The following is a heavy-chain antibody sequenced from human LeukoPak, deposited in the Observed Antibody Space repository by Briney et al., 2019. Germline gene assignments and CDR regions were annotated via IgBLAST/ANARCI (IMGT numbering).Heavy chain of an antibody. D-gene: IGHD4-23*01. V-gene: IGHV1-2*02. Sequence: GASVKVSCKASGYTFTGYYMHWLRQAPGQGLEWMGWINPNSGGTNYAQKFQGRVTMTRDTSISTAYMELSRLRSDDTAVYYCARPDYGGNSARAAFDIWGQGTMVTVPS. CDR3: ARPDYGGNSARAAFDI. CDR2: INPNSGGT. J-gene: IGHJ3*02. CDR1: GYTFTGYY.